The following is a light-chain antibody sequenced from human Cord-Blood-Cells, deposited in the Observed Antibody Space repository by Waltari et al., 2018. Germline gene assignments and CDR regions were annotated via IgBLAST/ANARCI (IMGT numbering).Light chain of an antibody. Sequence: EIVLTQSPATLSLSPGERATLSCRASQSVSSYLAWYQQKPGQAPRILVYDASNRASGIPARFSGSGSGTDFTLTISSLEPEDFAVYYCQQRSNWTFGQGTKVEIK. CDR1: QSVSSY. CDR2: DAS. CDR3: QQRSNWT. V-gene: IGKV3-11*01. J-gene: IGKJ1*01.